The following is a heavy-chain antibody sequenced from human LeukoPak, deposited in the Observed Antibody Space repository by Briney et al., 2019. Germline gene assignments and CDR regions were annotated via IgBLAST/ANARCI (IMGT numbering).Heavy chain of an antibody. CDR1: GGSISSYY. V-gene: IGHV4-59*08. CDR3: ARGIGNFDY. Sequence: SETLSLTCTVSGGSISSYYWSWIRQPPGRGLEWIGYIYYSGSTNDNPSLKDRVPMSVDTSKYQFSLKLSSVTTAVTAVYYCARGIGNFDYWGQGTLVTVSS. D-gene: IGHD2-15*01. CDR2: IYYSGST. J-gene: IGHJ4*02.